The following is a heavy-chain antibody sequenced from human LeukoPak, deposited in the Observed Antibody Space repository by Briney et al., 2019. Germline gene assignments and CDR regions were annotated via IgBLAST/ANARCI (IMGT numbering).Heavy chain of an antibody. V-gene: IGHV1-69*13. D-gene: IGHD6-13*01. J-gene: IGHJ6*03. CDR2: IIPIFGTA. CDR3: ARDLYSSSWYSYYYYYMDV. Sequence: ASVKVSCKASGGTFSSYAINWMRQAPGQGLEWMGGIIPIFGTANYAQKFQGRVTITADESTSTAYMELSSLRSEDTAVYYCARDLYSSSWYSYYYYYMDVWGKGTTVTVSS. CDR1: GGTFSSYA.